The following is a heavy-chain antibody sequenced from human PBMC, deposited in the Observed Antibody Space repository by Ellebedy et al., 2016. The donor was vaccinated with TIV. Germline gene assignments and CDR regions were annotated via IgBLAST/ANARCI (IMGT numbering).Heavy chain of an antibody. Sequence: GGSLRLXCGASGFTFNNFAMNWVRQALGKGLEWVSFITNTGATTYYADSVRGRFTVSRDNSKDTLYLQMNNLRAEDTAVYYCARLTFNPWGQGTLVTVSS. CDR3: ARLTFNP. CDR2: ITNTGATT. V-gene: IGHV3-23*01. J-gene: IGHJ5*02. CDR1: GFTFNNFA. D-gene: IGHD3-22*01.